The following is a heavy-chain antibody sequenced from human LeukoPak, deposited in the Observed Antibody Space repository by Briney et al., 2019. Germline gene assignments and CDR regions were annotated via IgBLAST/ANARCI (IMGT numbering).Heavy chain of an antibody. CDR1: GYTFTSYG. Sequence: ASVKVSCKASGYTFTSYGISWVRQAPGQGLEWMGWISAYNGNTNYAQKLQGRVTMTTDTSTSTAYMELRSLRSDDTAVYYCASPGGCGKHHGAFDIWGQGTMVTVSS. CDR2: ISAYNGNT. J-gene: IGHJ3*02. D-gene: IGHD4-23*01. V-gene: IGHV1-18*01. CDR3: ASPGGCGKHHGAFDI.